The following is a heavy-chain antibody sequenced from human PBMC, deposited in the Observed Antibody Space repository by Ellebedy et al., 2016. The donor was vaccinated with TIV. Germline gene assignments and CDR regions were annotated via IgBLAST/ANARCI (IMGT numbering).Heavy chain of an antibody. CDR2: MNPNSGHT. J-gene: IGHJ5*02. CDR3: ATGGTKGEYRWLDP. V-gene: IGHV1-8*01. CDR1: GNTFTSYD. Sequence: ASVKVSCKASGNTFTSYDINWVRQATGQGLEWMGWMNPNSGHTGYARKFQGRVSLTRNSSTSTAYMELSSLTSEDTAVYYCATGGTKGEYRWLDPWGQGTLVTVSS. D-gene: IGHD3-16*01.